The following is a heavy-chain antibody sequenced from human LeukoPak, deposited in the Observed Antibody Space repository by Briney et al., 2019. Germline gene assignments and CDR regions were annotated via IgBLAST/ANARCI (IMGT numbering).Heavy chain of an antibody. Sequence: PSQTLPLTCTVSGGSISSGGYYWSWVRQHPEKGLEWIGYIYYSGTAYYNPSLKSRVTMSVDTSKNQFSLKLDSVTAADTAVYYCARFSNDHGVKFDYWGQGTLVTVSS. CDR2: IYYSGTA. D-gene: IGHD4-17*01. CDR1: GGSISSGGYY. CDR3: ARFSNDHGVKFDY. V-gene: IGHV4-31*03. J-gene: IGHJ4*02.